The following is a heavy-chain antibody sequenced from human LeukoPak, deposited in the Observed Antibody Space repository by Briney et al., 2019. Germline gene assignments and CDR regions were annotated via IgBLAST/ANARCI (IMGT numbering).Heavy chain of an antibody. V-gene: IGHV3-21*01. CDR2: ISSSSSYI. Sequence: GGSLRLSCAAPGFTFSSYSMNWVRQAPGKGLEWVSSISSSSSYIYYADSVKGRFTISRDNAKNSLYLQMNSLRAEDTAVYYCARVQTADTIFGVVTDWFDPWGQGTLVTVSS. J-gene: IGHJ5*02. CDR3: ARVQTADTIFGVVTDWFDP. D-gene: IGHD3-3*01. CDR1: GFTFSSYS.